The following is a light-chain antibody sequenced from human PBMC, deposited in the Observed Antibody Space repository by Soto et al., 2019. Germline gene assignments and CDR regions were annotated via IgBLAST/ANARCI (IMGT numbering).Light chain of an antibody. V-gene: IGLV2-14*01. CDR2: DVS. J-gene: IGLJ2*01. CDR3: SSFTSRTPVV. Sequence: QSALTQPASVSGSPGQSITISCTGTSSDVGGYNYVSWYQQHPGKAPKLMIYDVSNRPSGVSNRFSASKSGNTASLTISGLQGEDEADYYCSSFTSRTPVVFGGGTKVTVL. CDR1: SSDVGGYNY.